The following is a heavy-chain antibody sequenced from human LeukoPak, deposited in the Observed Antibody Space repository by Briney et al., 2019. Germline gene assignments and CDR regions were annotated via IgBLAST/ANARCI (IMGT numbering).Heavy chain of an antibody. CDR1: GFTFSSYG. CDR2: IRYDGSNK. CDR3: AKDAITNIVATIGLYFDY. Sequence: GGSLRLSCAASGFTFSSYGMHWVRQAPGKGLEWVAFIRYDGSNKYYADSVKGRFTISRDNSKNTLYLQMNSLRAEDTAVYNCAKDAITNIVATIGLYFDYWGQGTLVTVSS. V-gene: IGHV3-30*02. D-gene: IGHD5-12*01. J-gene: IGHJ4*02.